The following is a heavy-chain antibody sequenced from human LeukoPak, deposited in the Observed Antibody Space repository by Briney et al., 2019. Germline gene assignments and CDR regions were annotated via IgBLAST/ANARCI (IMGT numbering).Heavy chain of an antibody. Sequence: PSETLSLTCGVSGYSISSGYQWAWIRQSPGKGLEWIGGIYHSGSAHYNPSLKSRVTISVETSKNQFSLNMYSVTAADTAVYYCARDPRWLTPDCTSTSCYENYFDPWGQGTLATVSS. CDR2: IYHSGSA. CDR1: GYSISSGYQ. J-gene: IGHJ5*02. CDR3: ARDPRWLTPDCTSTSCYENYFDP. D-gene: IGHD2-2*01. V-gene: IGHV4-38-2*02.